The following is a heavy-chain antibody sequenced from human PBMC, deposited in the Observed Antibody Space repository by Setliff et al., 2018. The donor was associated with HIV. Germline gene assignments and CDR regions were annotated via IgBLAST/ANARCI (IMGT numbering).Heavy chain of an antibody. D-gene: IGHD2-2*01. CDR3: ASGRYCSTTSCAEFDY. CDR1: GFTFSYYS. V-gene: IGHV3-48*01. J-gene: IGHJ4*02. Sequence: LRLSCAASGFTFSYYSMNWVRQAPGKGLEWVSYISSSSDTIYYADSVKGRFTISRDNAENSLYLQMNSLRAEDTAVYYCASGRYCSTTSCAEFDYWGQGALVTVS. CDR2: ISSSSDTI.